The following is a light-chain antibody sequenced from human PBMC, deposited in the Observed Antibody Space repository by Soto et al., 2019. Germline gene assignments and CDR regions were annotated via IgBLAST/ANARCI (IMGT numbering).Light chain of an antibody. CDR1: QSVTNW. Sequence: DIQMTQSPSALSASLGERVNISCRASQSVTNWLAWYQQKRGKAPKLLIYDVSSLQSGVPSRFRGSGSGTEFILTISSLQPEDFATYYCQQYDSYSWTFGQGTKVDIK. J-gene: IGKJ1*01. CDR3: QQYDSYSWT. CDR2: DVS. V-gene: IGKV1-5*01.